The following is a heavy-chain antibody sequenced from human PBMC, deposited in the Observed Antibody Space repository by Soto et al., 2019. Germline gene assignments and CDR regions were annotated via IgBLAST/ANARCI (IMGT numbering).Heavy chain of an antibody. CDR1: GGTFSSYA. CDR2: IIPIFGTA. D-gene: IGHD5-12*01. J-gene: IGHJ6*02. V-gene: IGHV1-69*06. Sequence: SVKVSCKASGGTFSSYAISWVRQAPGQGLEWMGGIIPIFGTANYAQKFQGRVTITADKSTSTAYMALSSMRSEDTATYSCGQSQEMATIFGGMAVWSQGATVTVSS. CDR3: GQSQEMATIFGGMAV.